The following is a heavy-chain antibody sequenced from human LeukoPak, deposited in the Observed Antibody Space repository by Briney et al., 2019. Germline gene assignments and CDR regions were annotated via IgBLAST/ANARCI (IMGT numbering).Heavy chain of an antibody. V-gene: IGHV4-34*01. CDR1: GGSFSNYY. D-gene: IGHD6-19*01. J-gene: IGHJ5*02. CDR2: INHSGST. CDR3: ARGIAVAGTGYNWFDP. Sequence: PSETLSLTCAVYGGSFSNYYWSWIRQPPGKGLEWIGEINHSGSTNYNPSLKSRVTISVDTSKNQFSLKLSSVTAADTAVYYCARGIAVAGTGYNWFDPWGQGTLVTVSS.